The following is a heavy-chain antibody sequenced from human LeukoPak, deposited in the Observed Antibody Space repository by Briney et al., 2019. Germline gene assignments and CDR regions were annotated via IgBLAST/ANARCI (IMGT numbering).Heavy chain of an antibody. V-gene: IGHV3-30-3*01. CDR3: ARENEYSSATWFDP. CDR2: ISNDRNKN. Sequence: QPGGPLRLSCAASGFTINFFPVHWARQAPGKGLEWVAFISNDRNKNYYVDSVKGRFTISRDNSKDTLWLQMNSLRAEDTAVYYCARENEYSSATWFDPWGQGTLVIVSS. D-gene: IGHD6-19*01. CDR1: GFTINFFP. J-gene: IGHJ5*02.